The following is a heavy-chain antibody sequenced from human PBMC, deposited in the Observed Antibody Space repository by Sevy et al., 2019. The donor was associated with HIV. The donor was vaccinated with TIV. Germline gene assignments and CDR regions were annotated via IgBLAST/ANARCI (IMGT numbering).Heavy chain of an antibody. CDR1: GFTFSSYW. D-gene: IGHD2-2*01. V-gene: IGHV3-7*01. CDR3: ARDGRYCSSTSCLYGMDV. J-gene: IGHJ6*02. Sequence: GGSLRLSCAASGFTFSSYWMSWVRQAPGKGLEWVANIKQDGSEKYYVDSVKGRFTISRDNAKNSLYLQMNSLRAEDTAVYYYARDGRYCSSTSCLYGMDVWGQGTTVTVSS. CDR2: IKQDGSEK.